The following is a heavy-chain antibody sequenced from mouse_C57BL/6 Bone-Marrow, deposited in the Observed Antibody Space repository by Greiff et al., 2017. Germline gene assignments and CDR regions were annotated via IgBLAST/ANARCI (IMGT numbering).Heavy chain of an antibody. Sequence: VQLQQSGPELVKPGASVKISCKASGYAFSSSWMNWVKQRPGKGLEWIGRIYPGDGDTNYNGKFKGKATLTADKSSSTAYMQLSSLTSEDSAVYFCARGRWDGAYWGQGTLVTVSA. D-gene: IGHD4-1*01. CDR2: IYPGDGDT. J-gene: IGHJ3*01. V-gene: IGHV1-82*01. CDR1: GYAFSSSW. CDR3: ARGRWDGAY.